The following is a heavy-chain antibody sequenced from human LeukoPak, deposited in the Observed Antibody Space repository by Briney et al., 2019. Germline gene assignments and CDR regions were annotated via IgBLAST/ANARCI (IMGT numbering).Heavy chain of an antibody. V-gene: IGHV3-7*01. CDR2: IKQDGSEK. J-gene: IGHJ4*02. CDR1: GFTFSSYG. CDR3: ARVSCTNGVCYGFDY. Sequence: GGSLRLSCAASGFTFSSYGMHWVRQAPGKGLEWVANIKQDGSEKYYVDSVKGRFTISRDNAKNSLYLQMNSLRGEDTAVFYCARVSCTNGVCYGFDYWGQGTLVTVSS. D-gene: IGHD2-8*01.